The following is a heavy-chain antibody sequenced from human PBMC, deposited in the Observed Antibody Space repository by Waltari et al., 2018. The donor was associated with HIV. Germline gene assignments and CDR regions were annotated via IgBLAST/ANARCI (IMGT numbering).Heavy chain of an antibody. Sequence: EVQLVASGGGLVQPGRSLRLSCTAPGFTLGDYVTSWFRQAPGKGLEWVGFIRSKAYGGTTEYAASVKGRFTISRDDSKSIAYLQMNSLKTEDTAVYYCTRDGLYYDFWSGYPGYWGQGTLVTVSS. CDR2: IRSKAYGGTT. V-gene: IGHV3-49*03. J-gene: IGHJ4*02. CDR1: GFTLGDYV. CDR3: TRDGLYYDFWSGYPGY. D-gene: IGHD3-3*01.